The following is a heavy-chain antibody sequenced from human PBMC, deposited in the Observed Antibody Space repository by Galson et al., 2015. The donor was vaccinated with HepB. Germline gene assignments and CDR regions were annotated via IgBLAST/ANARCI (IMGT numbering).Heavy chain of an antibody. D-gene: IGHD4-17*01. CDR2: ISTSGGSP. CDR3: ARDRATYGCFDS. CDR1: GFTFSSYG. Sequence: SLRLSCAASGFTFSSYGMSWVRQAPGKGLEWVSAISTSGGSPYYADSVKGRFTISRDNSKNTFYLQMNSLRAEDTAVYYCARDRATYGCFDSWGQGTLVTVSS. J-gene: IGHJ4*02. V-gene: IGHV3-23*01.